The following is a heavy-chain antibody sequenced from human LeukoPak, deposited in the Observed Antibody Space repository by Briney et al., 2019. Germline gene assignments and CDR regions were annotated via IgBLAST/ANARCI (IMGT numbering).Heavy chain of an antibody. Sequence: ASVKVSCKASGYTFTSYYMHWVRQAPGQGLEWMGIINPSGGSTSYAQKFQGGVTMTRDTSASTVYMELSSLRSEDTAVYYCATGVGSPSWAFDIWGQGTMVTVSS. CDR2: INPSGGST. J-gene: IGHJ3*02. V-gene: IGHV1-46*01. CDR3: ATGVGSPSWAFDI. CDR1: GYTFTSYY. D-gene: IGHD1-26*01.